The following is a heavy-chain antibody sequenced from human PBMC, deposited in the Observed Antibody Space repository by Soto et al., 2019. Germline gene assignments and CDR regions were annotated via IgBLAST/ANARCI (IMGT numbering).Heavy chain of an antibody. J-gene: IGHJ3*02. CDR3: ARAGDYGDYLILDAFDI. V-gene: IGHV3-21*01. CDR1: GFTFSSYS. D-gene: IGHD4-17*01. CDR2: ISSSSSYI. Sequence: GGSLRLSCAASGFTFSSYSMNWVRQAPGKGLEWVSSISSSSSYIYYADSVKGRFTISRDNAKNSLYLQMNSLRAEDTAVYYCARAGDYGDYLILDAFDIWGQGTMVTVSS.